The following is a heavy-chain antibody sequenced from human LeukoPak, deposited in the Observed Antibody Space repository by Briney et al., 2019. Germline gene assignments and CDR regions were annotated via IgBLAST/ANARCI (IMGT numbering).Heavy chain of an antibody. V-gene: IGHV4-4*02. CDR1: GGSISSSNW. D-gene: IGHD3-10*01. CDR2: IYHSGST. J-gene: IGHJ5*02. CDR3: AKAMVRGVNWFDP. Sequence: PSGTLSLTCAVSGGSISSSNWWSWVRQPPGKGLEWIGEIYHSGSTNYNPSLESRVTISVDKSKNQFSLKLSSVTAADTAVCYCAKAMVRGVNWFDPWGQGTLVTVSS.